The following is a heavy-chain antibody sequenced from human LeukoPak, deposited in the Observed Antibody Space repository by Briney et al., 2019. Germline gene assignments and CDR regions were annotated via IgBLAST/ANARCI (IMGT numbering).Heavy chain of an antibody. CDR3: ATVGYDFWSGYHEEGPDY. Sequence: GGSLRLSCAASGLTFTNAWMSWVRQAPGKGLEWVGRIKSKSDGGTADYAAPVNGRFAISRDDSKQMLHLQMDSLKTEDTAVYYCATVGYDFWSGYHEEGPDYWGQGTLVTVSS. D-gene: IGHD3-3*01. CDR2: IKSKSDGGTA. J-gene: IGHJ4*02. V-gene: IGHV3-15*01. CDR1: GLTFTNAW.